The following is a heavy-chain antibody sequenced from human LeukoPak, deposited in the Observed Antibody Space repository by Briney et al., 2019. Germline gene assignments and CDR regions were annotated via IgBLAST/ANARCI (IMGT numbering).Heavy chain of an antibody. D-gene: IGHD3-10*01. J-gene: IGHJ4*02. CDR3: TRRDGSGSH. Sequence: GGSLRLSCAASGVTFSGSAMHWVRQASGKGLEWVGRIRSKANSYATAFAASVKGRFTISRDDSKNTAYLQMNSLKTEDTAVYYCTRRDGSGSHRGQGPLVTVSS. V-gene: IGHV3-73*01. CDR2: IRSKANSYAT. CDR1: GVTFSGSA.